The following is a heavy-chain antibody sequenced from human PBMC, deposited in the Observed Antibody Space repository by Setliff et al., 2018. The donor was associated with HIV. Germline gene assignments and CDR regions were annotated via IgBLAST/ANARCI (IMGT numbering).Heavy chain of an antibody. CDR1: GYDFATYW. V-gene: IGHV5-51*01. CDR2: LYPSDSDA. J-gene: IGHJ3*02. Sequence: LGESLKISCKTSGYDFATYWIGWVRQMPGKGLEWMGVLYPSDSDAIYSPTFQGRVTISADKATNTAYLQWASLKSSDTAIYYCVRPLVIAFDTSDIWGQGTMVTVSS. D-gene: IGHD3-9*01. CDR3: VRPLVIAFDTSDI.